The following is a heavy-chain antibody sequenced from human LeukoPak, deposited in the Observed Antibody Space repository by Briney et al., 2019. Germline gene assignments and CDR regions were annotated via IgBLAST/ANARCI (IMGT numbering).Heavy chain of an antibody. CDR3: AKHNSGHSYYSYMDV. CDR1: GFTFSSYA. D-gene: IGHD6-19*01. Sequence: GGSLRLSCAASGFTFSSYAMSWVRQAPGKGLEWVSAISGSGGSTNYADSVKGRFTISRDNSKNTLYLQMNSLRAEDTAVYYCAKHNSGHSYYSYMDVWGKGTTVTVSS. CDR2: ISGSGGST. J-gene: IGHJ6*03. V-gene: IGHV3-23*01.